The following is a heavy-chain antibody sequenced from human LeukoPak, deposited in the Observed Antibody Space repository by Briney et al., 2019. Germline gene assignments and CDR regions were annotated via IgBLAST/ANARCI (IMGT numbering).Heavy chain of an antibody. CDR3: AKDQEYTYNAARGSFDY. D-gene: IGHD3-10*01. CDR1: GFTFSSYA. CDR2: MSGSGNST. J-gene: IGHJ4*02. Sequence: GGSLRLSCAASGFTFSSYAMSWVRQAPGKGLEWVSVMSGSGNSTFYADSVKGRFTISRDNSKNTLYLQMNSLRVEDTAIYYCAKDQEYTYNAARGSFDYWGQGTLVTVSS. V-gene: IGHV3-23*01.